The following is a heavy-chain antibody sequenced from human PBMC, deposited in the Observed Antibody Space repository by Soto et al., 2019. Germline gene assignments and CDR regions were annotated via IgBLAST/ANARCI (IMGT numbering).Heavy chain of an antibody. V-gene: IGHV3-23*01. CDR1: GFTFSSYA. Sequence: EVQLLESGGGLVQPGRSLRLSCAASGFTFSSYAMNWVRQAPGKGLGWVSAMSGTGGSTYYADSVKGRFTISRDNSKNTLYLQMNSLRVEDTAVFYCAKAVFSGGWSPSYFDYWGQGTLVTVSS. J-gene: IGHJ4*02. CDR3: AKAVFSGGWSPSYFDY. CDR2: MSGTGGST. D-gene: IGHD6-19*01.